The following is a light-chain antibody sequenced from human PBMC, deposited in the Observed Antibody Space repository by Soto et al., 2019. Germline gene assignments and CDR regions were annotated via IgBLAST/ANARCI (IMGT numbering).Light chain of an antibody. CDR3: AAWDDSLNGWV. J-gene: IGLJ3*02. CDR2: YDD. CDR1: NSNIGNNV. V-gene: IGLV1-36*01. Sequence: QSVLTQPPSVSEAPRQRVTISCSGSNSNIGNNVVNWYQQLPGKTPKLLIYYDDLLPSGVSDRFSGSRSGTSASLAISGLQSEDEADYYCAAWDDSLNGWVFGGGTKVTVL.